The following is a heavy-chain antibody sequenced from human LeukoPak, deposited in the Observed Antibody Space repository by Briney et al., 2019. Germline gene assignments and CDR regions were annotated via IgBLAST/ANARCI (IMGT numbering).Heavy chain of an antibody. D-gene: IGHD6-19*01. J-gene: IGHJ4*02. V-gene: IGHV4-61*01. CDR2: IYYSGST. Sequence: SETLSLTCTVSGGSVSSGSYYWSWIRQPPGKGLEWIGYIYYSGSTNYNPSLKSRVTISVDTSKNQFSLKLSSVTAADTAVYYCAREAVAGSIDYWGQGTLVTVSS. CDR3: AREAVAGSIDY. CDR1: GGSVSSGSYY.